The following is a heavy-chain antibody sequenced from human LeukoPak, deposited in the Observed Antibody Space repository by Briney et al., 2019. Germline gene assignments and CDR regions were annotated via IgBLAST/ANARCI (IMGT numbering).Heavy chain of an antibody. J-gene: IGHJ4*02. Sequence: SETLSLTCTVSGRSISTYFWNWIRQPPGKGLEWIGFIYYTGSTNYNPSLKSRVTISVDTSKNHFSLKVNSVTAADTAVYYCARKSLYGDFPDYWGQGTLVTVSS. CDR1: GRSISTYF. V-gene: IGHV4-59*08. CDR3: ARKSLYGDFPDY. D-gene: IGHD4-17*01. CDR2: IYYTGST.